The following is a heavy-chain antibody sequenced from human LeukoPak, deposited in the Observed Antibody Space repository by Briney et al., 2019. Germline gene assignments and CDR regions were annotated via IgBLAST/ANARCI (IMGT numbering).Heavy chain of an antibody. CDR2: IYYSGST. D-gene: IGHD2-2*01. V-gene: IGHV4-59*01. Sequence: SETLSLTCTVSGGSISSYYWSWIRQPPGKGLEWIGCIYYSGSTNYNPSLKSRVTISVDTSKNQFSLKLSSVTAADTAVYYCARTYCSSTSCYEDYWGQGTLVTVSS. J-gene: IGHJ4*02. CDR3: ARTYCSSTSCYEDY. CDR1: GGSISSYY.